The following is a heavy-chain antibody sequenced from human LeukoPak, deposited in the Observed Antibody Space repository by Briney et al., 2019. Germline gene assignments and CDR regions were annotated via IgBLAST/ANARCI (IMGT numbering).Heavy chain of an antibody. CDR1: GFTFSSYS. D-gene: IGHD6-19*01. CDR3: ARSYSSGWYDYGY. V-gene: IGHV3-48*01. CDR2: ISSSSSTI. J-gene: IGHJ4*02. Sequence: GGSLRLSCAASGFTFSSYSMNWVRQAPGKGLEWVSYISSSSSTIYYADSVKGRFTISRDNAKNSLYLQMNSLRAEDTAVYYCARSYSSGWYDYGYWGQGTLVTVSS.